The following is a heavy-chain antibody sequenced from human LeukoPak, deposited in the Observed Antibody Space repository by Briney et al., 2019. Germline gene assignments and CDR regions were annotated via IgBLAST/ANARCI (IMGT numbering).Heavy chain of an antibody. D-gene: IGHD2-2*01. J-gene: IGHJ5*02. CDR3: ARGKTAYQLPRGWFDP. CDR1: GGSFSGYY. CDR2: INHSGST. V-gene: IGHV4-34*01. Sequence: PSETLSLTCAVYGGSFSGYYWSWVRQPPGKGLEWIGEINHSGSTNYNPSLKSRVTISVDTSKNQFSLKLTSVTAADTAVYYCARGKTAYQLPRGWFDPWGQGTLVTVSS.